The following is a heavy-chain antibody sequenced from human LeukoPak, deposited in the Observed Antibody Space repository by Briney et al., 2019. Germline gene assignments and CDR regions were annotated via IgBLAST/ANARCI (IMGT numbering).Heavy chain of an antibody. CDR1: GFTFNDHA. Sequence: GGSLRLSCAASGFTFNDHAMYWVRQAPGKGLEWVAGINWNSDNIVYADSVKGRFTISRDDAKKSLFLQMNSLRTEDTALYYCARASYYYDTTGLGAVDIWGQGTMVTVSS. D-gene: IGHD3-22*01. V-gene: IGHV3-9*01. J-gene: IGHJ3*02. CDR2: INWNSDNI. CDR3: ARASYYYDTTGLGAVDI.